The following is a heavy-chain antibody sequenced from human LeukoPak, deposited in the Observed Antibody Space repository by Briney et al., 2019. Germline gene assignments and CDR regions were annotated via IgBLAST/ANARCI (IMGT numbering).Heavy chain of an antibody. J-gene: IGHJ4*02. CDR3: AREPMGYDSAGYLEY. CDR2: IKQEGSDK. Sequence: GGSLSLSCAASGFTFSSYWMSWVRQAPGKGLEWVANIKQEGSDKNYVGSVKGRFIISRDNAKNTLYLQMNGLRAEDTAVYYCAREPMGYDSAGYLEYWGQGALVTVSS. CDR1: GFTFSSYW. D-gene: IGHD3-22*01. V-gene: IGHV3-7*01.